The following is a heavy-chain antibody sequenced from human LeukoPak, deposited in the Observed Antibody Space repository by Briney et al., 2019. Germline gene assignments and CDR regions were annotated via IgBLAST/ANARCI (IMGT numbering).Heavy chain of an antibody. J-gene: IGHJ4*02. CDR2: IRSRANSYAT. Sequence: GGSLRLSCAASGFTFSGSAMHWVRQASGKGLEWVGRIRSRANSYATAYAASVKGRFTISRDDSKNTAYLQMNSLKTEDTAVYYCTTPSGSYTSIYYWGQGTLVTVSS. V-gene: IGHV3-73*01. CDR3: TTPSGSYTSIYY. D-gene: IGHD1-26*01. CDR1: GFTFSGSA.